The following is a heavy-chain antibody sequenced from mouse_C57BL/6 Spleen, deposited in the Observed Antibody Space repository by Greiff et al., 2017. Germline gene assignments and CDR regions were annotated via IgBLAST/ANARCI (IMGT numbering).Heavy chain of an antibody. V-gene: IGHV14-1*01. CDR2: IDPEDGYP. D-gene: IGHD2-5*01. J-gene: IGHJ3*01. Sequence: EVQLQQSGAELVRPGASVKLSCTASGYNFKDYYMHWVKQRPGQGLEWIGRIDPEDGYPDYAQKFKGKATLTADTSSNTAYLQLSSLTSEDTAVYCCTQDDYSNTGLADRGKGALVTVSA. CDR1: GYNFKDYY. CDR3: TQDDYSNTGLAD.